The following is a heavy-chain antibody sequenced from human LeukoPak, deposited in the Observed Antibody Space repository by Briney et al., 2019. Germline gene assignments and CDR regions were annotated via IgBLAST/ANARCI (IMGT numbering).Heavy chain of an antibody. CDR3: ASRDAPPGHYYYMDV. Sequence: SQTRSLTSTVSAGSIGSSRNYSCGWMRQPPGKGLEWIGRVYYGANTYYNPSLKSRVTISVDTSNNQFSLKLSSVTAADTAVYYCASRDAPPGHYYYMDVWGIGTTVTVSS. CDR1: AGSIGSSRNYS. J-gene: IGHJ6*03. CDR2: VYYGANT. V-gene: IGHV4-39*07. D-gene: IGHD2-2*01.